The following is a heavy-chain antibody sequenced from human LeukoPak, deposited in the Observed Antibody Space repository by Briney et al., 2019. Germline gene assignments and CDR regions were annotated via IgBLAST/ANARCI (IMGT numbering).Heavy chain of an antibody. J-gene: IGHJ3*02. CDR1: GGTFSSYA. CDR3: AGEDNSSGYRPFDI. Sequence: SVKVSCKASGGTFSSYAISWVRQAPGQGLEWMGGIIPIFGTANYAQKFQGRVTITADESTSTAYMELSSLRSEDTAVYYCAGEDNSSGYRPFDIWGQGTMVTVPS. V-gene: IGHV1-69*13. CDR2: IIPIFGTA. D-gene: IGHD3-22*01.